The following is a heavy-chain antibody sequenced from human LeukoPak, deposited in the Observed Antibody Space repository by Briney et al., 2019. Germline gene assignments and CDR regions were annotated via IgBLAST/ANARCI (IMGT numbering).Heavy chain of an antibody. V-gene: IGHV4-38-2*02. CDR3: ARDPRPSSGDWFDP. CDR2: IYYSGST. Sequence: SETLSLTCTVSGYSISSGYYWGWIRQPPGKGLEWIGSIYYSGSTHYNPSLKSRVTISVDTSKNQFSLKLSSVTAADTAVYYCARDPRPSSGDWFDPWGQGTLVTVSS. D-gene: IGHD6-19*01. J-gene: IGHJ5*02. CDR1: GYSISSGYY.